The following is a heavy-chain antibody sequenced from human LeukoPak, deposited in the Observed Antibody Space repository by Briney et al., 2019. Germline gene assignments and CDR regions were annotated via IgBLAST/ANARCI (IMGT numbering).Heavy chain of an antibody. J-gene: IGHJ3*02. CDR1: GFTFSSYA. Sequence: GGSLRLSCAASGFTFSSYAMSWVRQAPGKGLERVSAISGSGGSTYYADSVKGRFTTSRDNSKNTLYLQMNSLRAEDTAVYYCAKDFQYYYDSSGPRGAFDIWGQGTMVTVSS. CDR2: ISGSGGST. D-gene: IGHD3-22*01. V-gene: IGHV3-23*01. CDR3: AKDFQYYYDSSGPRGAFDI.